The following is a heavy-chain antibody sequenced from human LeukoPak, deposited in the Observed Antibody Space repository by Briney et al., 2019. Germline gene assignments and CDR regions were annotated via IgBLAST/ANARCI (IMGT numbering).Heavy chain of an antibody. CDR1: GFTFSTYV. CDR3: AKDDTWIQLWYDY. D-gene: IGHD5-18*01. CDR2: ISGSGGNA. Sequence: GGSLRLPCTASGFTFSTYVMTWVRQAPGKGLEWVSAISGSGGNAYYADSVKGRFTISRDNSKNMLYLQMNSLRAEDTAVYYCAKDDTWIQLWYDYWGQGTLVTVSS. V-gene: IGHV3-23*01. J-gene: IGHJ4*02.